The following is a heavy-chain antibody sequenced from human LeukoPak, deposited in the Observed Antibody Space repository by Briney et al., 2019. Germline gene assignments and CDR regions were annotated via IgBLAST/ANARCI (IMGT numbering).Heavy chain of an antibody. CDR1: VFPFSSYA. CDR2: ISGSGGST. CDR3: ANPALASGWWNCHY. V-gene: IGHV3-23*01. J-gene: IGHJ4*02. Sequence: GGALRLSCAASVFPFSSYAITWVRQAPGKGLEWVSAISGSGGSTYYVDSAKGRFTISRDNPKHTLYLQMNRLRAEHTAVYHCANPALASGWWNCHYWGQGTLVTVPT. D-gene: IGHD6-19*01.